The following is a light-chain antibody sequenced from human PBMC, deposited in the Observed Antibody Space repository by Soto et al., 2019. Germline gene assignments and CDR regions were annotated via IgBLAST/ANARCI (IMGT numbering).Light chain of an antibody. J-gene: IGLJ3*02. CDR2: EDN. CDR1: SGSIASNY. CDR3: HSYDATNQV. V-gene: IGLV6-57*01. Sequence: NFMLTQPHSVSDSPGKTVIISCTRSSGSIASNYVQWYQQRPGSSPTTVIYEDNQRPSGVPDRFSGSIDSSSNSASLTISGLETEDEADSFCHSYDATNQVFGGGTKLTVL.